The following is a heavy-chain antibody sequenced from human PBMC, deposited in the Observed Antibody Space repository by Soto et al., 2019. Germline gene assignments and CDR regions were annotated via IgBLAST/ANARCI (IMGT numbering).Heavy chain of an antibody. V-gene: IGHV4-31*03. CDR3: ARLAATVTMVFDY. D-gene: IGHD4-4*01. CDR1: GGSISSGGYY. CDR2: IYYSGST. Sequence: SETLSLTCTVSGGSISSGGYYWSWIRQHPGKGLEWIGYIYYSGSTYYNPSLKSRVTISVDTSKNQFSLKLSSVTAADTAVYYCARLAATVTMVFDYWGQGTLVTVSS. J-gene: IGHJ4*02.